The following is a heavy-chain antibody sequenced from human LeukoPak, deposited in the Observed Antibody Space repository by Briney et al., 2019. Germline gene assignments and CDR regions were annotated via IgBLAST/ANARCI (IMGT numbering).Heavy chain of an antibody. CDR1: GFTVSSNY. CDR3: ARVVGAEGAYYYYGMDV. Sequence: GGSLRLSCAASGFTVSSNYMSWVRQAPGKGLEWVSVIYSGGSTYYADSVKGRFTISRDNSKNTLYLQMNSLRAEDTAVYYCARVVGAEGAYYYYGMDVWGQGTTVTVSS. J-gene: IGHJ6*02. V-gene: IGHV3-66*01. CDR2: IYSGGST. D-gene: IGHD1-26*01.